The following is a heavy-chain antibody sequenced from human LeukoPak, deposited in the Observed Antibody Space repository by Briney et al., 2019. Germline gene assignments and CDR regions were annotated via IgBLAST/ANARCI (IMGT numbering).Heavy chain of an antibody. Sequence: GGSLRLSCAASGFTFSSYWMSWVRQAPGKGLEGVANIKQDGREKYHVDSVKGRFTISRDNAKNSLYLQMTSLRAEDTSVYYCARGPSPLLLFGELLYLAYFDYWGQGPRVTVSS. CDR1: GFTFSSYW. CDR3: ARGPSPLLLFGELLYLAYFDY. CDR2: IKQDGREK. J-gene: IGHJ4*02. V-gene: IGHV3-7*01. D-gene: IGHD3-10*01.